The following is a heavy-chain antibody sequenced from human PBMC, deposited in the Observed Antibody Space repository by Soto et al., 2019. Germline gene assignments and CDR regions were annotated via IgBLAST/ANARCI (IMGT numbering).Heavy chain of an antibody. V-gene: IGHV1-46*01. CDR1: GYTFTSYY. CDR3: ARARGMASGTYYRGADGFDI. D-gene: IGHD1-26*01. Sequence: SSVKVSCKASGYTFTSYYMHWVRQAPGQGLEWMGIINPSGGSTTYAQKFQGRVTMTRDTSTSTVYMELSSLRSEDTAVYYCARARGMASGTYYRGADGFDIRG. CDR2: INPSGGST. J-gene: IGHJ3*02.